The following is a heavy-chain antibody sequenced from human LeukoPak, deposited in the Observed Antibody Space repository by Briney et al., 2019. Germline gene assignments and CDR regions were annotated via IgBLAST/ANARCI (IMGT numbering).Heavy chain of an antibody. CDR3: ARLLYVGGILSRHKMPEYYFDS. CDR1: GRSISTNY. V-gene: IGHV4-59*01. CDR2: VYFRGGT. J-gene: IGHJ4*02. Sequence: PSETLSLTCTVSGRSISTNYWSWIRQTPGKGREWIGYVYFRGGTNYNPSLKSRVTISRDTSSHFSLKLRSVTAADRGVYYCARLLYVGGILSRHKMPEYYFDSWGRGTLVTVSS. D-gene: IGHD3-9*01.